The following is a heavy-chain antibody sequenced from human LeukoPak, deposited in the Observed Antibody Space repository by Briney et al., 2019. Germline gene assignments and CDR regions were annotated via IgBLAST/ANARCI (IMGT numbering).Heavy chain of an antibody. CDR1: GFTFSDYY. CDR3: ARGFYRTVTTFLAPDY. J-gene: IGHJ4*02. CDR2: ISSSGSTI. V-gene: IGHV3-11*01. Sequence: PGGSLRLSCAASGFTFSDYYMSWIRQAPGKGLEWVSYISSSGSTIYYADSVKGRFTISRDNAKNSLYLQMNSLRAEDTAVYYCARGFYRTVTTFLAPDYWGQGTLVTVSS. D-gene: IGHD4-17*01.